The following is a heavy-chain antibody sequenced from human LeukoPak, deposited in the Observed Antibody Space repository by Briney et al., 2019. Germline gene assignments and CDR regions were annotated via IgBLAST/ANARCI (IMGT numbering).Heavy chain of an antibody. Sequence: GSLRLSCAASGFTFSSYWMSWVRQAPGKGLEWIGEIYHSGSTKYNPSLKSRVTISIDQSKNQFSLKLTSVTAADTAVYYCARGSHILAAYWGSTLEYYFDYWGQGTQVTVSS. J-gene: IGHJ4*02. CDR3: ARGSHILAAYWGSTLEYYFDY. D-gene: IGHD3-9*01. CDR2: IYHSGST. CDR1: GFTFSSYW. V-gene: IGHV4-4*02.